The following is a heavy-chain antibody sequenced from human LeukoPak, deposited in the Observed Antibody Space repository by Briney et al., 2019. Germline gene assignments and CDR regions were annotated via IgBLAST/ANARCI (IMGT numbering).Heavy chain of an antibody. CDR2: ISGSGGST. V-gene: IGHV3-23*01. CDR3: AKWTFTYYYDSSGPYFDY. D-gene: IGHD3-22*01. J-gene: IGHJ4*02. CDR1: GFTFSSYS. Sequence: PGGSLRLSCAPSGFTFSSYSMNWVCQAPGKGLEWVSAISGSGGSTYYADSVKGRFTISRDNSKNTLYLQMNSLRAEDTAVYYCAKWTFTYYYDSSGPYFDYWGQGTLVTVSS.